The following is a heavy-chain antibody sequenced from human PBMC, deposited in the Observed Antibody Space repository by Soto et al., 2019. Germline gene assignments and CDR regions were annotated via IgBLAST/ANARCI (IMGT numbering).Heavy chain of an antibody. CDR2: IKSKTDGGTP. CDR3: TTVLYSSIIVVRTDY. Sequence: GGSLRLSCAASGFTFSNAWINWVRQAPGKGLEWVGRIKSKTDGGTPDYAAPVKGRFAISRDDSKNKVYLQMNSLKTKDTGINYCTTVLYSSIIVVRTDYRCHGPLVSVS. D-gene: IGHD2-2*01. CDR1: GFTFSNAW. V-gene: IGHV3-15*07. J-gene: IGHJ4*01.